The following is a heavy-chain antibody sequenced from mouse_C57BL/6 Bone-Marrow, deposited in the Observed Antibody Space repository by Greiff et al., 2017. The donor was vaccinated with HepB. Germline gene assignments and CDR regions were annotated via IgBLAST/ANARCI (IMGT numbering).Heavy chain of an antibody. CDR1: GYTFTSYW. CDR3: ARRDYDYFYYVDY. V-gene: IGHV1-69*01. D-gene: IGHD2-4*01. Sequence: QVQLQQPGAELVMPGASVKLSCTASGYTFTSYWMHWVKQRPGQGLEWIGEIDPSVSYPNYNQKFKGKSTLTVDQSSSTAYMQLSSLASEDSAVCYCARRDYDYFYYVDYWGQGTTLTVSS. CDR2: IDPSVSYP. J-gene: IGHJ2*01.